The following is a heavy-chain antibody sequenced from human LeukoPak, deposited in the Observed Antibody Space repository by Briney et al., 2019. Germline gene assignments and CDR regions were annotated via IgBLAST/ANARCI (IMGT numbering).Heavy chain of an antibody. D-gene: IGHD2-2*01. Sequence: SGTLSLTCAISGGPISSSHWWNWVRQPPGKGLEWIGEIFHSGSTSYNPSLKSRVTISVDTSKNQFSLKLSSVTAADTAVYYCARDRRSSTSSTTTEGNWFDPWGQGTLVTVSS. J-gene: IGHJ5*02. CDR2: IFHSGST. CDR1: GGPISSSHW. CDR3: ARDRRSSTSSTTTEGNWFDP. V-gene: IGHV4-4*02.